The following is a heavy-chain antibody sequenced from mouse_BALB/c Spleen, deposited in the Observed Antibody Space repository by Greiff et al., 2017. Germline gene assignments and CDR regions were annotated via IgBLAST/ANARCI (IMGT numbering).Heavy chain of an antibody. Sequence: EVKLMESGGGLVKPGGSLKLSCAASGFTFSSYTMSWVRQTPEKRLEWVATISSGGSYTYYPDSVKGRFTISRDNAKNTLYLQMSGLKSEDTAMYYCTRDSYFDVWGAGTTVTVSS. CDR1: GFTFSSYT. V-gene: IGHV5-6-4*01. CDR2: ISSGGSYT. J-gene: IGHJ1*01. CDR3: TRDSYFDV.